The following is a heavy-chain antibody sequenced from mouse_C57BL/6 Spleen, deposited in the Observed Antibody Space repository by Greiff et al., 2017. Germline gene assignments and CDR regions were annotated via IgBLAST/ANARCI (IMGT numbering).Heavy chain of an antibody. J-gene: IGHJ4*01. CDR2: IYPGSGST. Sequence: QVQLKQPGAELVKPGASVKMSCKASGYTFTSYWITWVKQRPGHGLEWIGDIYPGSGSTNYNEKFKSKATLTVDTSYSTAYMQLSSLTSEDSAVYYCARASNYAMDYWGQGTSVTVSS. CDR1: GYTFTSYW. V-gene: IGHV1-55*01. CDR3: ARASNYAMDY.